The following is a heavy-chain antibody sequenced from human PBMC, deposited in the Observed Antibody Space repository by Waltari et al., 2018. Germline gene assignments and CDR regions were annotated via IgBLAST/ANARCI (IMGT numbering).Heavy chain of an antibody. J-gene: IGHJ6*02. CDR3: ARWRLRLGSLDYGMDV. D-gene: IGHD5-12*01. Sequence: EVQLVQSGAEVKKPGESLKISCKGSGYSFTSYWIGWVRQMPGKGLEWMGIIYPGDSDTRSSPPFQGQVTISADKSISTAYLQWSSLKASDTAMYYCARWRLRLGSLDYGMDVWGQGTTVTVSS. V-gene: IGHV5-51*03. CDR1: GYSFTSYW. CDR2: IYPGDSDT.